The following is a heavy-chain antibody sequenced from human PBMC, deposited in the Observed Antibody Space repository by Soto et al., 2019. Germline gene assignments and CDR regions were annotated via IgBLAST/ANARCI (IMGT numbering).Heavy chain of an antibody. J-gene: IGHJ4*02. D-gene: IGHD2-15*01. CDR1: GFPISNSEVG. V-gene: IGHV2-5*02. CDR3: APSDREGWAVEY. CDR2: IYWDADK. Sequence: QITLKESGPTLVTPTQTLTLTCTVSGFPISNSEVGVAWIRHPPGKGLEWLGIIYWDADKRYSPSPRSRLTIAKDTPLHPVVLRRTNMDPLDTATYYCAPSDREGWAVEYWCQGLLVSVSS.